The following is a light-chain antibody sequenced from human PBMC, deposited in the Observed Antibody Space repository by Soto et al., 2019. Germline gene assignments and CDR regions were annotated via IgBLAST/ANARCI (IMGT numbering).Light chain of an antibody. CDR1: QSINRN. V-gene: IGKV3-15*01. J-gene: IGKJ5*01. CDR2: GAS. Sequence: EIVMTQSPATLSVSPGERATLSCRASQSINRNLAWYQQKPGQAPRLLIYGASTRPAGVPARFSGSGSGTEFTLTISSLQSEDFAVYYCQQSNNWPRTFGQGTRLEIK. CDR3: QQSNNWPRT.